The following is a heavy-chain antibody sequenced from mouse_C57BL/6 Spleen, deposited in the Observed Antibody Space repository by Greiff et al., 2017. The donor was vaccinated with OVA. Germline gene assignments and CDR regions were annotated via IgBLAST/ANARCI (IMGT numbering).Heavy chain of an antibody. Sequence: VKLKQPGAELVRPGSSVKLSCKASGYTFTSYWMDWVKQRPGQGLEWIGNIYPSDSETHYNQKFKDKATLTVDKSSSTAYMQLSSLTSEDSAVYYCARGDDFDYWGQGTTLTVSS. D-gene: IGHD3-3*01. CDR2: IYPSDSET. V-gene: IGHV1-61*01. CDR1: GYTFTSYW. CDR3: ARGDDFDY. J-gene: IGHJ2*01.